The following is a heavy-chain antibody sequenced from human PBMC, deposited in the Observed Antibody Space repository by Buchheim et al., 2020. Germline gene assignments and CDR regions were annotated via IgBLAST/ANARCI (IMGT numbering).Heavy chain of an antibody. V-gene: IGHV4-59*08. D-gene: IGHD3-10*01. CDR3: ARHSLVGNYGGYFDY. CDR2: IYYSGST. CDR1: GGSISSYY. J-gene: IGHJ4*02. Sequence: QVQLQESGPGLVKPSETLSLTCTVSGGSISSYYWSWIRQPPGKGLEWIGYIYYSGSTNYNSSPKSRVTISVDTSKNQFSLKLSSVTAADTAVYYCARHSLVGNYGGYFDYWGQRTL.